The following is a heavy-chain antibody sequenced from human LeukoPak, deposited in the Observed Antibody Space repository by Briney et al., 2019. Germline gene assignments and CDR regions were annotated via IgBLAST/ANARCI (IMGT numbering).Heavy chain of an antibody. CDR3: ARDSSVGNSFGAFDI. CDR1: GYTFTSYG. D-gene: IGHD1-26*01. Sequence: GASVKVSCKASGYTFTSYGISWVRQAPGQGLEWMGWISAYNGNTNYAQKLQGRVTMTTDTSTSTAYMELGSLRSDDTAVYYCARDSSVGNSFGAFDIWGQGTMVTVSS. J-gene: IGHJ3*02. CDR2: ISAYNGNT. V-gene: IGHV1-18*01.